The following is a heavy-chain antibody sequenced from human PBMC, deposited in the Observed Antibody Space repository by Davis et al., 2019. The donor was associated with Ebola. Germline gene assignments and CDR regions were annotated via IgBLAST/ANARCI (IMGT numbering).Heavy chain of an antibody. CDR1: GGSFSGYY. V-gene: IGHV4-34*01. CDR3: ARHGVAVAGTFLVWFDP. D-gene: IGHD6-19*01. Sequence: MPSETLSLTCAVYGGSFSGYYWSWIRQPPGKGLEWIGEINHSGSTNYDPSLKSRVTISVDTSKNQFSLKLSSVTAADTAVYYCARHGVAVAGTFLVWFDPWGQGTLVTVSS. J-gene: IGHJ5*02. CDR2: INHSGST.